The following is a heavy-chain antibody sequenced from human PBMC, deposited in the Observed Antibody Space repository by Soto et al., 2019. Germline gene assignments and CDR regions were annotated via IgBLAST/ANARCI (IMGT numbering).Heavy chain of an antibody. Sequence: SETLSLTCTVSGGSISSRSHYWGWIRQSPGKHREWIGSSYYRGNTHYNPSLKNRVTISVDTSKNQVSLRGYSVTAADTAVYYCATPDGFGGFTPFFKYGGQEIVVTVSS. CDR1: GGSISSRSHY. D-gene: IGHD3-3*01. CDR2: SYYRGNT. J-gene: IGHJ4*02. V-gene: IGHV4-39*01. CDR3: ATPDGFGGFTPFFKY.